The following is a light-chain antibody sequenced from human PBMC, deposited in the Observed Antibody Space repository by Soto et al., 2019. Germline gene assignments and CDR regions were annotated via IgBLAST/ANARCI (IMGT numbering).Light chain of an antibody. V-gene: IGKV1-5*03. CDR2: KAS. CDR3: HQYNSYPLT. Sequence: DIQMTQSPSTLSASVGDRVTITCRASQSIGSWLAWYQQKPGKAPKLLIYKASSLESGVPSRFSGSGSGTEFTLTISSLQPDDFATYYCHQYNSYPLTFGGGTKVEIK. CDR1: QSIGSW. J-gene: IGKJ4*01.